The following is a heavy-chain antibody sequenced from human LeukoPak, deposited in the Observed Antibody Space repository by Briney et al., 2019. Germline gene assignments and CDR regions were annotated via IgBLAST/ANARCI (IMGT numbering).Heavy chain of an antibody. Sequence: ASVKVSCKASGYTFTSYDINWVRQATGQGLEWMGWMNPNSGNTGYAQKFQGRVTMTRNTSISTAYMELSSLRSEDTAVYYCARFDWNDVGNDYWGQRTLVTVSS. CDR2: MNPNSGNT. V-gene: IGHV1-8*01. CDR3: ARFDWNDVGNDY. D-gene: IGHD1-1*01. CDR1: GYTFTSYD. J-gene: IGHJ4*02.